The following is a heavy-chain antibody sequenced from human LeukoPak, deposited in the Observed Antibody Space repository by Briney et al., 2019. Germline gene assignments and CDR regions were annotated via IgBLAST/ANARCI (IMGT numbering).Heavy chain of an antibody. CDR3: AKASLRNHYYYYGMDV. CDR1: GFTFSNAW. CDR2: IKSKTDGGTT. D-gene: IGHD2/OR15-2a*01. Sequence: GGSLRLSCAASGFTFSNAWMSWVRQAPGKGLEWVGRIKSKTDGGTTDYAAPVKGRFTISRDDSKNTLYLQMNSLRAEDTALYYCAKASLRNHYYYYGMDVWGQGTTVTVSS. V-gene: IGHV3-15*05. J-gene: IGHJ6*02.